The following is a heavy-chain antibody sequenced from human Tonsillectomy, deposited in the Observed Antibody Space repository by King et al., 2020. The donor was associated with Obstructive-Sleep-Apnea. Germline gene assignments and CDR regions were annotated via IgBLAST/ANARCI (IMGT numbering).Heavy chain of an antibody. CDR2: IYSGGST. CDR1: GFAVNSNY. Sequence: VQLVESGGGLVQPGGSLRLSCAASGFAVNSNYMSWVRQAPGKGLEWVSDIYSGGSTYYTDSVKGRFTISRHNSKNTLYLQMNSLRPEDTAVYYCARVLTVTQNYYFYGMDVWGQGTTVTVSS. CDR3: ARVLTVTQNYYFYGMDV. J-gene: IGHJ6*02. V-gene: IGHV3-53*04. D-gene: IGHD4-17*01.